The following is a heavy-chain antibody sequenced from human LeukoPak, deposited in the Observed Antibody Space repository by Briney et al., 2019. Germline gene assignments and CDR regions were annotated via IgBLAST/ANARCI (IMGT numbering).Heavy chain of an antibody. V-gene: IGHV3-23*01. CDR1: GFTFSSYA. D-gene: IGHD1-26*01. Sequence: GGSLRLSCAASGFTFSSYAMSWVRQAPGKGLEWVSVVYSDDTTYYADSVKGRLTISRDNSKNTLYLQMNNLRAEDTAVYYCARGGGYYAIDYWGQGTLVTVSS. J-gene: IGHJ4*02. CDR3: ARGGGYYAIDY. CDR2: VYSDDTT.